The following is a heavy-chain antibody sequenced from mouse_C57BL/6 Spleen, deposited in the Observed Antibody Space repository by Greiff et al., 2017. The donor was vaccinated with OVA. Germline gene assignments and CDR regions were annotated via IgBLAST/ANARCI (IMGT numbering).Heavy chain of an antibody. V-gene: IGHV5-4*01. J-gene: IGHJ2*01. CDR1: GFTFSSYA. CDR3: ARDHYYGSSSFFDY. CDR2: ISDGGSYT. D-gene: IGHD1-1*01. Sequence: EVKLQESGGGLVKPGGSLKLSCAASGFTFSSYAMSWVRQTPEKRLEWVATISDGGSYTYYPDNVKGRFTISRDNAKNNLYLQMSHLKSEDTAMYYCARDHYYGSSSFFDYWGQGTTLTVSS.